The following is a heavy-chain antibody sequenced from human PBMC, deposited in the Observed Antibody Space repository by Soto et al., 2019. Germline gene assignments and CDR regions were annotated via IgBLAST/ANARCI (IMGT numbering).Heavy chain of an antibody. CDR2: ISYDGSNK. CDR3: AKDVLRFLEWLAFYGIDL. D-gene: IGHD3-3*01. J-gene: IGHJ6*02. CDR1: GFTFSSYG. Sequence: PGGSLRLSCAASGFTFSSYGMHWVRQAPGKGLEWVAVISYDGSNKYYADSVKGRFTISRDNSKNTLYLQMNSLRAEDTAVYYCAKDVLRFLEWLAFYGIDLWGHGTTFIVSS. V-gene: IGHV3-30*18.